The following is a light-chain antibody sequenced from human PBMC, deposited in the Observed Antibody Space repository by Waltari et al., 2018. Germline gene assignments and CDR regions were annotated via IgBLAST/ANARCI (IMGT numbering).Light chain of an antibody. V-gene: IGLV2-8*01. CDR3: TSYGGSNNFVI. CDR1: SSNVGGYYY. J-gene: IGLJ2*01. Sequence: SALTQPPSASGSPGQSFTIHYTQTSSNVGGYYYVSWYQQYPDNAPKLIIYEVTKRPSGVPDRFSGSKSGNTASLTVSGLQAEDEADYYCTSYGGSNNFVIFGGGTKLTVL. CDR2: EVT.